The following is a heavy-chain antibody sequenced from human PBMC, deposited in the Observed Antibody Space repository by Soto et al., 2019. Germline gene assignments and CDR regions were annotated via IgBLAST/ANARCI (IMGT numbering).Heavy chain of an antibody. V-gene: IGHV1-3*05. CDR1: GYTFTSYA. Sequence: QVQLVQSGAEEKKPGASVKVSCKASGYTFTSYAMHWVRQAPGQRLEWMGWINAGNGNTKYSQKLQGRVTITRDTAASTGYMELSRRRSEATAVYYCASSGSFGGIDYWGQGTLVTVSS. CDR3: ASSGSFGGIDY. D-gene: IGHD1-26*01. J-gene: IGHJ4*02. CDR2: INAGNGNT.